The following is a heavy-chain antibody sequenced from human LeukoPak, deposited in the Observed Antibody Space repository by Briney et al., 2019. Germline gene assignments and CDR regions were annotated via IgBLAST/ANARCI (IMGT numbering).Heavy chain of an antibody. Sequence: GGSLRLSCAASGFTFSSYAMSWVRQAPGKGLEWVSAISGSGGSTYYADSVKGRFTISRDNTKNTLYLQMNSLRAEDTAVYYCAKGVSSWELYFDYWGQGTLVTVSS. CDR1: GFTFSSYA. J-gene: IGHJ4*02. D-gene: IGHD6-13*01. CDR2: ISGSGGST. CDR3: AKGVSSWELYFDY. V-gene: IGHV3-23*01.